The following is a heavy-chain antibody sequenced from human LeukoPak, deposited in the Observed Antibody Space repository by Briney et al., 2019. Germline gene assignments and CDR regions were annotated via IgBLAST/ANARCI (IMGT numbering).Heavy chain of an antibody. Sequence: SETLSLTCTVSGGSISSSSYYWGWIRQPPGKGLEWIGSIYYSGSTYYNPSLKSRVTISVDTSKNQFSLKLSSVTAADTAVYYCASPNQDFWSRIYYFDYWGQGTLVTVSS. D-gene: IGHD3-3*01. CDR2: IYYSGST. CDR1: GGSISSSSYY. J-gene: IGHJ4*02. V-gene: IGHV4-39*01. CDR3: ASPNQDFWSRIYYFDY.